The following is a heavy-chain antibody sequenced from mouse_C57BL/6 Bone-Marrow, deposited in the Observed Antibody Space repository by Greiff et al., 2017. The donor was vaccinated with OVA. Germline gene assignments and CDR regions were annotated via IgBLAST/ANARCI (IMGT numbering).Heavy chain of an antibody. Sequence: VQGVESGADLVKPEASVKISCKASGYAFSNYWMNWVKQRPRKGLEWIGQIYPGDGDTNYNGKFKGKATLTADKSSSTAYMHLSSLTSEDSAVYFCARGAYWGQGTLVTVSA. CDR1: GYAFSNYW. CDR3: ARGAY. J-gene: IGHJ3*01. CDR2: IYPGDGDT. V-gene: IGHV1-80*01.